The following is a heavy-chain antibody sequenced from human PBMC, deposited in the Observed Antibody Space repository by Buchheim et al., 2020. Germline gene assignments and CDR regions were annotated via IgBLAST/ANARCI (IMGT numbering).Heavy chain of an antibody. D-gene: IGHD1-26*01. CDR2: IIGSGATT. V-gene: IGHV3-23*01. CDR3: AKGAVSGSSSYHGMDV. J-gene: IGHJ6*02. CDR1: VFTFNSYG. Sequence: EVQLLESGGGLVQAGGSLRLSCSASVFTFNSYGMNWVRQAPGKGLEWVSVIIGSGATTYYTDSVKGRFTISRDNSKNTLYLQRNSLRAEDTAIYYCAKGAVSGSSSYHGMDVWGQGTT.